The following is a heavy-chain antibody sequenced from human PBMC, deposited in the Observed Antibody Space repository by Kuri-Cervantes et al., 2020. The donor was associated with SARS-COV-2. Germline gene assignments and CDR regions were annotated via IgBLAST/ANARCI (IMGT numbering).Heavy chain of an antibody. CDR2: ISSSSSYI. V-gene: IGHV3-21*01. D-gene: IGHD7-27*01. CDR3: ARGLWGIQYYFDY. J-gene: IGHJ4*02. CDR1: GFTFSSYE. Sequence: GGSLRLSCAASGFTFSSYEMNWVRQAPGKGLEWVSSISSSSSYIYYADSVKGRFTISRDNAKNSLYLQMNSLRAEDTAVYYCARGLWGIQYYFDYWGQGTLVTVSS.